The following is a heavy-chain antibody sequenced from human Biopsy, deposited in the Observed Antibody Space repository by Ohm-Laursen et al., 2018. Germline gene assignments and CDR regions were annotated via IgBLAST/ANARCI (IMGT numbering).Heavy chain of an antibody. J-gene: IGHJ3*01. Sequence: SLRLSCSAPGFTFSSYGMSWVRQAPGKGLEWVSAITDSGGSTFYADSVKGRFTISRDNSKNTLSLQMNSLRAEDTAIYYCTCRCGDSPLWGQGTMVTVSS. V-gene: IGHV3-23*01. D-gene: IGHD4-17*01. CDR1: GFTFSSYG. CDR3: TCRCGDSPL. CDR2: ITDSGGST.